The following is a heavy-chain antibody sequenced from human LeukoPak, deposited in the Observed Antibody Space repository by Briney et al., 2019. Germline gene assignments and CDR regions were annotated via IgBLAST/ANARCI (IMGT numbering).Heavy chain of an antibody. Sequence: GGSLRLSCVASGFTLSSYGMHWVRQAPGKGLEWVAFIRYDGNTKYYADSVKGRSTISRDTSRNTLYLQMNSLRAEDTAVYYCARVGHREANYWGQGTLVTVSS. CDR3: ARVGHREANY. D-gene: IGHD1-26*01. CDR2: IRYDGNTK. V-gene: IGHV3-30*02. J-gene: IGHJ4*02. CDR1: GFTLSSYG.